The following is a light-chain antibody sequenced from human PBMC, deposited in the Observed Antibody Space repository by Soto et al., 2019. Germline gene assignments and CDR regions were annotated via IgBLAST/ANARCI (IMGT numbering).Light chain of an antibody. Sequence: QSVLTQPRSVSGSPGQSVTISCTGTSSDVGGYNYVSWYQQHPGKAPQLMIYDVNKRPSGVPDRFSGSKSGNSASLTISGLQAEDEADYYCCSYAGSYTFGVVFGGGTKVTVL. CDR2: DVN. CDR3: CSYAGSYTFGVV. J-gene: IGLJ2*01. CDR1: SSDVGGYNY. V-gene: IGLV2-11*01.